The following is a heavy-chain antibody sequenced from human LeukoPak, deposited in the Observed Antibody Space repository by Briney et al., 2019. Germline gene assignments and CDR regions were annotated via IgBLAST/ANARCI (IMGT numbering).Heavy chain of an antibody. V-gene: IGHV3-33*01. CDR1: GFTFSTYG. J-gene: IGHJ6*02. CDR3: ARDSRQWLGVASLSMDV. Sequence: GGSLRLSCEVSGFTFSTYGMHWVRQAPGKGLEWVAVIWHDGSKKFHVDSVKGRFTISRDNSKNTLYLQMNNLRAEDTAVYYCARDSRQWLGVASLSMDVWGPGTTVTVSS. D-gene: IGHD6-19*01. CDR2: IWHDGSKK.